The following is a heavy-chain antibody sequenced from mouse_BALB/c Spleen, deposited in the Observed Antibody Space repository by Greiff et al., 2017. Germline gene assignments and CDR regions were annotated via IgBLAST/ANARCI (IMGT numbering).Heavy chain of an antibody. CDR3: ARSRDYPAY. CDR1: GYAFTNYL. V-gene: IGHV1-54*01. Sequence: QVHVKQSGAELVRPGTSVKVSCKASGYAFTNYLIEWVKQRPGQGLEWIGVINPGSGGTNYNEKFKGKATLTADKSSSTAYMQLSSLTSDDSAVYFCARSRDYPAYWGQGTLVTVSA. J-gene: IGHJ3*01. D-gene: IGHD2-4*01. CDR2: INPGSGGT.